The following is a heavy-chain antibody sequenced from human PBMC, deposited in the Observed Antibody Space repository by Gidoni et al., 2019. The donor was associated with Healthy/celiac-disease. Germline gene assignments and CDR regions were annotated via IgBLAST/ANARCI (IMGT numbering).Heavy chain of an antibody. CDR3: ARDPHSGYDSNYYYGMDV. Sequence: EVQLVESGGGLVQPGGSLRLSCAASGFPFGSYSMNWVRQAPGKGLEWVSYISSSSSTIYYADSVKGRFTISRDNAKNSLYLQMNSLRDEDTAVYYCARDPHSGYDSNYYYGMDVWGQGTTVTVSS. J-gene: IGHJ6*02. CDR2: ISSSSSTI. CDR1: GFPFGSYS. D-gene: IGHD5-12*01. V-gene: IGHV3-48*02.